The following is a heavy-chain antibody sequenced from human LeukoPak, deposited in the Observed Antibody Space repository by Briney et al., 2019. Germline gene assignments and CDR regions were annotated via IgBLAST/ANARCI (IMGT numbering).Heavy chain of an antibody. D-gene: IGHD3-22*01. CDR1: GGSISSSSYY. CDR3: AREVVVVTHDAFDI. CDR2: IYYSGST. V-gene: IGHV4-39*07. Sequence: SETLSLTCTVSGGSISSSSYYWGWIRQPPGKGLEWIGSIYYSGSTYYNPSLKSRVTISADTSKNQFSLKLRSVTAADTAVYYCAREVVVVTHDAFDIWGQGTMVTVSS. J-gene: IGHJ3*02.